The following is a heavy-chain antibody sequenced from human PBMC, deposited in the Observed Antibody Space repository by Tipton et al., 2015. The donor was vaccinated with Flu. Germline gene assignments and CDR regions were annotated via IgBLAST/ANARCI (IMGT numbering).Heavy chain of an antibody. Sequence: GLVKPSETLSLTCTVSGDSISSSSYFWGWIRQPPGKGLEWIGSIYYSGSTYYNPSLKSRVTISVDTSKNQFSLKLSSVTAADTAVYYCASLPTASGSGFDCWGQGTLVTVSS. V-gene: IGHV4-39*01. J-gene: IGHJ4*02. CDR3: ASLPTASGSGFDC. CDR1: GDSISSSSYF. CDR2: IYYSGST. D-gene: IGHD3-10*01.